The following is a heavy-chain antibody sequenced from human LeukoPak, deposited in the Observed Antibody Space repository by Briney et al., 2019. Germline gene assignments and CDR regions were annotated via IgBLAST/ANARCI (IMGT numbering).Heavy chain of an antibody. Sequence: PGRSLRLSCAASGFTFSSYGMHWVRQAPGKGLEWGAVISYDGSNKYYADSVKGRFTISRDNSKNTLYLQMNSLRAEDTAVYYCAKDSPPYSSGWRYVDYWGQGTLVTVSS. CDR3: AKDSPPYSSGWRYVDY. CDR1: GFTFSSYG. V-gene: IGHV3-30*18. J-gene: IGHJ4*02. CDR2: ISYDGSNK. D-gene: IGHD6-19*01.